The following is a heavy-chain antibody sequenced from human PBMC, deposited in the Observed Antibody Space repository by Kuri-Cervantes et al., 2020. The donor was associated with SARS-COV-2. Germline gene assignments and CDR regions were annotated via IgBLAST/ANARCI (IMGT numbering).Heavy chain of an antibody. CDR3: AKDLRLLWFGELLY. Sequence: GESLKISCAASGFTFSSYGMHWVRQAPGKGLEWVAVISYDGSNKYYADSVKGRFTISRDNSKNTLYLQMNSLTAEDTAVYYCAKDLRLLWFGELLYWGQGTLVTVS. V-gene: IGHV3-30*18. CDR1: GFTFSSYG. J-gene: IGHJ4*02. CDR2: ISYDGSNK. D-gene: IGHD3-10*01.